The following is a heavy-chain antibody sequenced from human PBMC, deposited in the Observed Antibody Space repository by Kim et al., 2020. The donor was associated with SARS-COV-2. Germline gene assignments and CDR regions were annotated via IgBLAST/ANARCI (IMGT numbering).Heavy chain of an antibody. V-gene: IGHV3-21*01. D-gene: IGHD3-22*01. J-gene: IGHJ3*02. Sequence: GGSLRLSCAASGFTFSSYSMNWVRQAPGKGLEWVSSISSSSSYIYYADSVKGRFTISRDNAKNSLYLQMNSLRAEDTAVYYCAREFLGSSGYLSHDAFDIWGQGTMVTVSS. CDR1: GFTFSSYS. CDR3: AREFLGSSGYLSHDAFDI. CDR2: ISSSSSYI.